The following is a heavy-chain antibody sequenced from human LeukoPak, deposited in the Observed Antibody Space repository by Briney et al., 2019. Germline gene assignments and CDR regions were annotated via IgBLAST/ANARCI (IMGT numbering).Heavy chain of an antibody. J-gene: IGHJ4*02. Sequence: ASVKVSCKASGYTFTSYGFSWVRQAPGQGLEWMGWISTYYGNTNYAQKLQDRVTMTTDISTSTAYMELTSLRSDDTAVYYCARVYSTNYYGSGDRPFLFDYWGQGTVVTVSS. V-gene: IGHV1-18*01. CDR2: ISTYYGNT. CDR1: GYTFTSYG. D-gene: IGHD3-10*01. CDR3: ARVYSTNYYGSGDRPFLFDY.